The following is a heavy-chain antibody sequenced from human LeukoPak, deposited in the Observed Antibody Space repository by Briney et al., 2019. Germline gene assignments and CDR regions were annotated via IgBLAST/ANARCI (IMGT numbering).Heavy chain of an antibody. CDR2: FDLEDGET. CDR3: ATDPRGGNGYFDY. V-gene: IGHV1-24*01. CDR1: GYTLTGLS. D-gene: IGHD3-10*01. J-gene: IGHJ4*02. Sequence: ASVKVSCKVSGYTLTGLSMDWVRQAPGKGRERMGGFDLEDGETIYAQKFQGRVTMTEDTSTDTAYMSLSSLRSEHTAVYYCATDPRGGNGYFDYWGQGTLVTVSS.